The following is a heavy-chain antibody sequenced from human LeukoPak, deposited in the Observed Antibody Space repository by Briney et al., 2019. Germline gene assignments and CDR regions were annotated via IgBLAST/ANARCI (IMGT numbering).Heavy chain of an antibody. J-gene: IGHJ4*02. Sequence: GASVKVSCTASGGTFSSYAISWVRQAPGQGLEWMGGIIPIFGTANYAQKFQGRVTITADESTSTAYMELSSLRSEDTAVYYCARATIFGVVPYYFDYWGQGTLVTVSS. V-gene: IGHV1-69*13. CDR1: GGTFSSYA. D-gene: IGHD3-3*01. CDR2: IIPIFGTA. CDR3: ARATIFGVVPYYFDY.